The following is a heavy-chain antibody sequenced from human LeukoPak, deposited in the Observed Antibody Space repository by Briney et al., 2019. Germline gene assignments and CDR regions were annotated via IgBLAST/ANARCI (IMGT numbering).Heavy chain of an antibody. CDR2: IYISGSP. CDR3: ARHGVVVPSAMYYYYMDV. Sequence: SETLSLTCTISDASIRDYYWSWIRQPPGKGLEWIGYIYISGSPNYNPSLKSRVTISVATSKNQFSLNLSSVTAPDTAVYYCARHGVVVPSAMYYYYMDVWGKGTTVTVS. D-gene: IGHD2-2*01. V-gene: IGHV4-4*09. J-gene: IGHJ6*03. CDR1: DASIRDYY.